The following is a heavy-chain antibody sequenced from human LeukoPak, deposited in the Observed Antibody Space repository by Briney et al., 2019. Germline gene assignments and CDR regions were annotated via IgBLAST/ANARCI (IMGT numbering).Heavy chain of an antibody. D-gene: IGHD7-27*01. CDR2: IYYSGST. CDR3: ARRGNWGFLDY. Sequence: SETLSLTCTVSGGSISSSSYYWGWIRQPPGKGLEWTGSIYYSGSTYYNPSLKSRVTISVDTSKNQFSLKLSSVTAADTAVYYCARRGNWGFLDYWGQGTLVTVSS. J-gene: IGHJ4*02. V-gene: IGHV4-39*01. CDR1: GGSISSSSYY.